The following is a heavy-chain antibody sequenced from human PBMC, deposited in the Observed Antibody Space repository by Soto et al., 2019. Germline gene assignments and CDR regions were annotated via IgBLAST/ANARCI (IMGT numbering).Heavy chain of an antibody. D-gene: IGHD5-18*01. V-gene: IGHV3-73*02. CDR3: TRRRDWTAMDPLDY. CDR2: IRSKVNTYAT. Sequence: EVQLVESGGGLVQPGGSLKLSCAASGFTLSDSAMHWVRQTSGKGLEWVGRIRSKVNTYATAYAASVKGRFTISRDDSIGTTYLQMNSLKAEDTAVYYCTRRRDWTAMDPLDYWGQGTLVTVYS. J-gene: IGHJ4*02. CDR1: GFTLSDSA.